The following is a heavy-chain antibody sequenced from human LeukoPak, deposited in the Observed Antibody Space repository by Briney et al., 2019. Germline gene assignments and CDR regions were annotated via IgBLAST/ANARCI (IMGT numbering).Heavy chain of an antibody. CDR2: INPNSGGT. D-gene: IGHD3-10*01. J-gene: IGHJ5*02. Sequence: ASVTVSFMASGYSFTGYYMHWVRPAPGQGLEWMGWINPNSGGTKYAQKFQGRVTMTRDTSISTAYMEVSRLRSDDTAVYYCARFLYYYGSGSSPYNWFDPWGQGTLVTVSS. CDR1: GYSFTGYY. CDR3: ARFLYYYGSGSSPYNWFDP. V-gene: IGHV1-2*02.